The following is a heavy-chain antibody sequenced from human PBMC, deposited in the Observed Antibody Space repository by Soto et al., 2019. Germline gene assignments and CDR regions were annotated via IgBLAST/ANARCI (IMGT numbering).Heavy chain of an antibody. Sequence: QPGGSLRLSCAASGFTFSSYWMSWVRQAPGKGLEWVANIKQDGSEKYYVDSVKGRFTISRDNAKNPLYLQMNSLRAEDTAVYYCARDTPAYHDFWCGYTWGQGTLVTVSS. CDR2: IKQDGSEK. V-gene: IGHV3-7*01. D-gene: IGHD3-3*01. J-gene: IGHJ5*02. CDR3: ARDTPAYHDFWCGYT. CDR1: GFTFSSYW.